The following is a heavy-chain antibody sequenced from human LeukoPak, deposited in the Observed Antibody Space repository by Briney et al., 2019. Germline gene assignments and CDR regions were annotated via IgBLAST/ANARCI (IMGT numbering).Heavy chain of an antibody. CDR1: GYTFTGYY. V-gene: IGHV1-2*02. J-gene: IGHJ4*02. D-gene: IGHD2-21*01. CDR3: ARVREAVAYCGGDCYPDY. Sequence: ASVKVSCKASGYTFTGYYMHWVRQAPGQGLEWMGWINPNSGGTNYAQKFQGRVTMTRDTSISTAYMELSRLRSDDTAVYYCARVREAVAYCGGDCYPDYWGQGTLVTVFS. CDR2: INPNSGGT.